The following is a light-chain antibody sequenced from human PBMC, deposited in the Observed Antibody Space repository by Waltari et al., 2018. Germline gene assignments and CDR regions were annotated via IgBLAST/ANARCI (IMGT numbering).Light chain of an antibody. V-gene: IGKV1-12*01. Sequence: DIQMTQSPSSVSASVGDRVTINCRASQDSSSGLGWYQQKLGKAPKLLIFGANSLQSGVPSRFSGSGSGTDFNLTISRLQPEDFATYYCQQTTSFPLTFGGGTKVEIK. J-gene: IGKJ4*01. CDR2: GAN. CDR3: QQTTSFPLT. CDR1: QDSSSG.